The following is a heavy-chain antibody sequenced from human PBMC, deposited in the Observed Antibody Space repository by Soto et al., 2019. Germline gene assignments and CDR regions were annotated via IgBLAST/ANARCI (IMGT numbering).Heavy chain of an antibody. CDR2: ISGSGGST. Sequence: EVQLLESGGGLVQPGGSLRLSCAASGFTFSSYAMSWVRQAPGKGLEWVSAISGSGGSTYYADSVKGRFTISRDNAKNTLYLQMNSLRAEDTAVYYCAKDGQDCSSTSCYGYWGQGTLVTVSS. V-gene: IGHV3-23*01. J-gene: IGHJ4*02. D-gene: IGHD2-2*01. CDR3: AKDGQDCSSTSCYGY. CDR1: GFTFSSYA.